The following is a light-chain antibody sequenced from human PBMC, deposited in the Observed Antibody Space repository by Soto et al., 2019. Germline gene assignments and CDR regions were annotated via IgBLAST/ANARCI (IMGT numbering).Light chain of an antibody. Sequence: DIQMTQSPSTLSASVGDRVTITCRASQSIGTWLAWHQQKPGRAPKVLIYKASNLQNGVPSRFSGSGSGTEFTRTISSLQPDDFATYFCHQYSAYPWTLGQGTKVEIK. CDR1: QSIGTW. CDR2: KAS. J-gene: IGKJ1*01. V-gene: IGKV1-5*03. CDR3: HQYSAYPWT.